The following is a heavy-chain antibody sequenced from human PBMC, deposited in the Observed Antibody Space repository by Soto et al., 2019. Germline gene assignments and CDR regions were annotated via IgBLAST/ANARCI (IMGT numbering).Heavy chain of an antibody. V-gene: IGHV3-33*01. D-gene: IGHD3-3*01. CDR3: AREPYYDFWSGYVYYYGMDV. Sequence: GGSLRLSCAAPGFTFSSYGMHWVRQAPGKGLEWVAVIWYDGSNKYYADSVKGRFTISRDNSKNTLYLQMNSLRAEDTAVYYCAREPYYDFWSGYVYYYGMDVWGQGTTVTVSS. CDR2: IWYDGSNK. CDR1: GFTFSSYG. J-gene: IGHJ6*02.